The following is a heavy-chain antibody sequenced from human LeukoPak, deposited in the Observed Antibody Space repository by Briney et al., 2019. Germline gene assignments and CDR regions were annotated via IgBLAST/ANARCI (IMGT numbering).Heavy chain of an antibody. V-gene: IGHV6-1*01. CDR1: GDSVSSNSAA. CDR2: TYYRSKWFY. CDR3: ARDPPNDQSYDL. J-gene: IGHJ5*02. Sequence: SQTLSLTCAISGDSVSSNSAAWNWVRQSPSRGFECLGRTYYRSKWFYDYAVSVKSRISINPDTSKNQFSLHLTSVTPEDTAMYYCARDPPNDQSYDLWGQGTLVSVSS. D-gene: IGHD3-10*01.